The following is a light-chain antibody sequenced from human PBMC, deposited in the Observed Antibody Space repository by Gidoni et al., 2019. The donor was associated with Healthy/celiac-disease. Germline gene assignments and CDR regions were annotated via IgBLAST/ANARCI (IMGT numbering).Light chain of an antibody. J-gene: IGKJ3*01. CDR3: QQSYSTPPRLT. Sequence: DIQMTQSPSSLSASVGDRVTITCRASQSISSYLNWYQQKPGKAPKLLIYAASSLQSGVPSRFSGSGSGTDFTLTISSLQPEDFATYYCQQSYSTPPRLTFXPXTKVDIK. V-gene: IGKV1-39*01. CDR1: QSISSY. CDR2: AAS.